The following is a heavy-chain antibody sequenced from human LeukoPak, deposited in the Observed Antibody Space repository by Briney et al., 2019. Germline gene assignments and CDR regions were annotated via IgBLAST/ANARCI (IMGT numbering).Heavy chain of an antibody. Sequence: SEILSLTCTVTGGSFSTYYWSWIRQPPGKGLEWIGYIILVSSTNYNPSLKSRVTISVDTSKNHFSLKLSSVTAADTAVYYCAGSTGTTRLGFDYWGQGTLDSLSS. D-gene: IGHD1-7*01. J-gene: IGHJ4*02. CDR3: AGSTGTTRLGFDY. V-gene: IGHV4-59*08. CDR1: GGSFSTYY. CDR2: IILVSST.